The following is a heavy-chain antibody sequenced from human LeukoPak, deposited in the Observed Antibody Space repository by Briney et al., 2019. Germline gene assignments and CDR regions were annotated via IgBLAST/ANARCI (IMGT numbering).Heavy chain of an antibody. Sequence: ASVKVSCKASGGTFSSYAISWVRQAPGQGLEWMGWINPNSGGTNYAQKFQGRVTMTRDTSISTAYMELSRLRSDDTAVYYCARVRRAVAGFDYWGQGTLVTVSS. CDR3: ARVRRAVAGFDY. J-gene: IGHJ4*02. CDR2: INPNSGGT. CDR1: GGTFSSYA. D-gene: IGHD6-19*01. V-gene: IGHV1-2*02.